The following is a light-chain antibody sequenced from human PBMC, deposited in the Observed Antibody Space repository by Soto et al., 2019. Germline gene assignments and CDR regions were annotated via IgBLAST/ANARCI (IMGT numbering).Light chain of an antibody. CDR2: DAS. J-gene: IGKJ5*01. CDR3: QLRTRWTMT. Sequence: ELYLTQSRATLSLSLGERVPLSCRASQSLHSFSNSYQQTPGQAARPIIYDASKRATGCPDRISGSGSGTDFTLTISSLEPDDLAVYYCQLRTRWTMTLAQGTRLEIK. V-gene: IGKV3-11*01. CDR1: QSLHSF.